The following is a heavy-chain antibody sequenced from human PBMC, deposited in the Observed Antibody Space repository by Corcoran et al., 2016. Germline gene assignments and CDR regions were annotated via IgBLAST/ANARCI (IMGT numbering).Heavy chain of an antibody. CDR3: ARAKPLRFLEWLLFARGHYGMDV. V-gene: IGHV6-1*01. CDR1: GDSVSSNSAA. CDR2: TYYRSKWYN. D-gene: IGHD3-3*01. J-gene: IGHJ6*02. Sequence: QVQLQQSGPGLVKPSQTLSLTCAISGDSVSSNSAAWNWIRQSPSRGLEWLGRTYYRSKWYNDYAVSVKSRITINPDTSKNQFSLQLNSVTPEDTAVYYCARAKPLRFLEWLLFARGHYGMDVWGQGTTVTVSS.